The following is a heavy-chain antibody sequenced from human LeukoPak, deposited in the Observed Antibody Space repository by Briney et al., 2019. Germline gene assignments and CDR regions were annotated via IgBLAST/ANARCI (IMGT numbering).Heavy chain of an antibody. CDR1: GGSVSSGSYY. D-gene: IGHD6-19*01. V-gene: IGHV4-61*01. CDR2: IYYSGST. Sequence: SETLSLTCTVSGGSVSSGSYYWSWIRQPPGKGLEWIGYIYYSGSTNYNPSLKSRVTISVDTSKNQFSLKLSSVTAADTAVYYCARIAVADTLFFGYWGQGTLVTVSS. J-gene: IGHJ4*02. CDR3: ARIAVADTLFFGY.